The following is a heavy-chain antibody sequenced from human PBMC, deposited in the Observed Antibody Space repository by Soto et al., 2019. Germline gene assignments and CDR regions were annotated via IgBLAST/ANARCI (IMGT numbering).Heavy chain of an antibody. V-gene: IGHV4-34*01. D-gene: IGHD3-10*01. CDR3: GRGLPYNYGSGSYSGANWFDP. Sequence: SETLSLTCAVYGGNFSGYYWSWIRQPPGKGLEWIGEINHSGSTNYNPSLKSRVTISVDTSKNQFSLKLSSVTAADTAVYYCGRGLPYNYGSGSYSGANWFDPWGQGTLVTVS. CDR1: GGNFSGYY. J-gene: IGHJ5*02. CDR2: INHSGST.